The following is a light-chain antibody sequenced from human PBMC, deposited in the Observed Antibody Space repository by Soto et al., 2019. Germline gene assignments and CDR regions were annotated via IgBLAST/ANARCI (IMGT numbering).Light chain of an antibody. Sequence: QSALTQPASVSGSPGQSITISCTGTSSDVGGYNYVSWYQQHPGKAPKLMIYDVNNWPSGVSNRFSGSKSGNTASLTISGLQAEDEADYYCSSYTSSSPWYVFGTGTQLTVL. CDR1: SSDVGGYNY. CDR2: DVN. CDR3: SSYTSSSPWYV. V-gene: IGLV2-14*01. J-gene: IGLJ1*01.